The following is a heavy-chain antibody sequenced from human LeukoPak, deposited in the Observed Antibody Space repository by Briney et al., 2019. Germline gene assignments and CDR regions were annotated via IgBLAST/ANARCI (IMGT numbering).Heavy chain of an antibody. CDR1: GGSISSGGYY. CDR2: IYHSGST. D-gene: IGHD7-27*01. J-gene: IGHJ6*03. V-gene: IGHV4-30-2*01. Sequence: PSETLSLTCTVSGGSISSGGYYWSWIRQPPGKGLEWIGYIYHSGSTYYNPSLKSRVTISVDRSKNQFSLKLSSVTAADTAVYYCARDNWGDYYYYYMDVWGKGTTVTVSS. CDR3: ARDNWGDYYYYYMDV.